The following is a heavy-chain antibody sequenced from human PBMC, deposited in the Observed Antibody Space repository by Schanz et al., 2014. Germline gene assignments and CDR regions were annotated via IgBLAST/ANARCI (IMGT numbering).Heavy chain of an antibody. J-gene: IGHJ4*02. CDR2: IIPILGIA. CDR3: ARSNYYDNSDYYSSFDY. CDR1: GGTFSSYS. D-gene: IGHD3-22*01. V-gene: IGHV1-69*02. Sequence: QVQLVQSGAEVKKPGSSVKVSCKASGGTFSSYSISWVRQAPGQGLEWMGRIIPILGIANYAQKFQGRVTNTADKSTSKAYMDLSSLRPENTAVYYCARSNYYDNSDYYSSFDYWGRGTLVTVSS.